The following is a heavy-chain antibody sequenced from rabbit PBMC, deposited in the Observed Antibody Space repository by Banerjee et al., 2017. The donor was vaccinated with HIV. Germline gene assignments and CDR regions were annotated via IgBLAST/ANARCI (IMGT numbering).Heavy chain of an antibody. Sequence: QEQLEESGGDLVQPEGSLTLTCTASGFDFSSYGVSWVHQAPGKGLEWIGYITYGGSAYYASWVKGRFTISETSSTTVTLQMTSLTAADTATYFCARNNATGRSYDLWGQGTLVTVS. D-gene: IGHD8-1*01. CDR1: GFDFSSYG. CDR2: ITYGGSA. V-gene: IGHV1S36*01. CDR3: ARNNATGRSYDL. J-gene: IGHJ3*01.